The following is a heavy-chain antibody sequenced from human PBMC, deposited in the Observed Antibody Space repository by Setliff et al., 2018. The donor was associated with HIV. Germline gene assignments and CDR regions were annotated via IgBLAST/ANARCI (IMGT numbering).Heavy chain of an antibody. D-gene: IGHD3-10*01. J-gene: IGHJ6*03. V-gene: IGHV4-39*01. CDR3: ASLDGSESPYIYYYYMDV. CDR1: GGPISTSRYY. CDR2: INYRGNT. Sequence: PSETLSLTCTVSGGPISTSRYYWGWIRQPPGKGLEWIGSINYRGNTYYNPSLKSRAAISVDTSKNQISLKLSSVTAADTAVYYCASLDGSESPYIYYYYMDVWGKGTAVTVSS.